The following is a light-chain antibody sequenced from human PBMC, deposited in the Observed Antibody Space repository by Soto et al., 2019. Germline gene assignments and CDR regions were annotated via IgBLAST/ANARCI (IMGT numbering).Light chain of an antibody. CDR2: DVS. J-gene: IGLJ3*02. CDR1: TSDVGGYNY. CDR3: SSYTGHSTWV. Sequence: QSALTQPASVSGSPGQSITISCTGTTSDVGGYNYVSWFQQHPGKAPKLMIYDVSDRPSGVSNRFSASKSGNTASLTISGLQAEDEADYYCSSYTGHSTWVFGGGTQLTVL. V-gene: IGLV2-14*03.